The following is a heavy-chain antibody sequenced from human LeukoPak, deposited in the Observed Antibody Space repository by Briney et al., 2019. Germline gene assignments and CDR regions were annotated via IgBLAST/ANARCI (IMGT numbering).Heavy chain of an antibody. CDR2: IYYSGST. V-gene: IGHV4-59*01. CDR1: GGSISSYY. Sequence: SETLSLTCTVSGGSISSYYWSWIRQPPGKGLEWIGYIYYSGSTNYNPSLKSRVTISVDTSKNQFSLKLSSVTAADTAVYYCARGRKYYYDSSGSRAFDIWGQGTMVTVSS. CDR3: ARGRKYYYDSSGSRAFDI. D-gene: IGHD3-22*01. J-gene: IGHJ3*02.